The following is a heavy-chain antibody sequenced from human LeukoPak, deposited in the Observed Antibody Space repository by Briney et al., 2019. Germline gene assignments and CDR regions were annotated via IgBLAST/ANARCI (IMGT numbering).Heavy chain of an antibody. Sequence: GGSLRLSCTASGFSFSTYAMNWVRQAPGKGLEWVSVIIGNAAMTDYADSVKGRFTISRDNAKNSLYLQMNSLRAEDTAVYYCARDRLVSSPLSTDYWGQGALVTVSS. CDR1: GFSFSTYA. CDR2: IIGNAAMT. V-gene: IGHV3-23*01. D-gene: IGHD6-13*01. CDR3: ARDRLVSSPLSTDY. J-gene: IGHJ4*02.